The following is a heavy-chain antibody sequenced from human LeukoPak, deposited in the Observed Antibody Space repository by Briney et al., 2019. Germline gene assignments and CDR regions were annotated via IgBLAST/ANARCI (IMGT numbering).Heavy chain of an antibody. V-gene: IGHV4-39*07. D-gene: IGHD1-1*01. CDR1: GGSISSSSYY. Sequence: PSETLSLTCTVSGGSISSSSYYWGWIRQPPGKGLEWIGSIYYSGSTYYNPSLKSRVTISVDTSKNQFSLKLSSVTAADTAVYYCARGPELPHDYYYYYMDVWGKGTTVTISS. CDR2: IYYSGST. J-gene: IGHJ6*03. CDR3: ARGPELPHDYYYYYMDV.